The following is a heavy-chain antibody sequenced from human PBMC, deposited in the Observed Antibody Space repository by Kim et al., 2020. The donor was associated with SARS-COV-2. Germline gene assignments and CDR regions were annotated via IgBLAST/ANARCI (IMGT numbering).Heavy chain of an antibody. Sequence: GGSLRLSCAASGFTFSSYGMHWVRQAPGKGLEWVAVISYDGSNKYYADSVKGRFTISRDNSKNTLYLQMNSLRAEDTAVYYCAKDLLSVHDSSGYYYDAFDIWGQGTMVTVSS. CDR2: ISYDGSNK. J-gene: IGHJ3*02. D-gene: IGHD3-22*01. CDR1: GFTFSSYG. V-gene: IGHV3-30*18. CDR3: AKDLLSVHDSSGYYYDAFDI.